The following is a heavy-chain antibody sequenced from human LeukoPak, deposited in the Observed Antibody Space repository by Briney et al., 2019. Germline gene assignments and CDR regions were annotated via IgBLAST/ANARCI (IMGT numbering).Heavy chain of an antibody. V-gene: IGHV3-21*01. CDR2: ISSSSSYI. CDR3: ARDVSRVIVVVTASGYYFDY. CDR1: GFTFSSYS. D-gene: IGHD2-21*02. Sequence: GGSLRLSCAASGFTFSSYSMNWVRQAPGKGLEWVSSISSSSSYIYYADSVKGRFTISRDNAKNSLYLQMYSLRAEDTAVYYCARDVSRVIVVVTASGYYFDYWGQGTLVTVSS. J-gene: IGHJ4*02.